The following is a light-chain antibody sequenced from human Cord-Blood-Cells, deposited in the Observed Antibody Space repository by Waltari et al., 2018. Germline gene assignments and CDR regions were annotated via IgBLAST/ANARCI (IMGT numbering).Light chain of an antibody. Sequence: EIVLTQSTGTLSLSPGERATLPCRASQSVSSSYLAWYQQKPGQAPRLLIYGASSRATGIPDRFSGSGSGTDFTLTISRLEPEDVAVYYCQQYGSSPYTFGQGTKLEIK. CDR1: QSVSSSY. V-gene: IGKV3-20*01. J-gene: IGKJ2*01. CDR3: QQYGSSPYT. CDR2: GAS.